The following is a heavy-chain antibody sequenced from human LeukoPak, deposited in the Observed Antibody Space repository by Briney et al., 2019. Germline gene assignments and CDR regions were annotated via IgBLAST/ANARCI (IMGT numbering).Heavy chain of an antibody. CDR1: GGSFSGYY. V-gene: IGHV4-34*01. CDR3: ASLVDTAMVFDY. Sequence: KASETLSLTCAVYGGSFSGYYWSWIRQPPGKGLEWIGEINHSGSTNYNPSLKSRVTISVDTSKNQFSLKLSSVTAADTAVYYCASLVDTAMVFDYWGQGTLVTVSS. D-gene: IGHD5-18*01. J-gene: IGHJ4*02. CDR2: INHSGST.